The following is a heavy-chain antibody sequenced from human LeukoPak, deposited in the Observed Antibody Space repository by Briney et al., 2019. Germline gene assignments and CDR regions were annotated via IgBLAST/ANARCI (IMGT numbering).Heavy chain of an antibody. V-gene: IGHV4-4*02. CDR2: IYHSGRT. CDR3: ARVLGVVESLIRSAFDI. CDR1: GGSISSSNW. D-gene: IGHD5-24*01. J-gene: IGHJ3*02. Sequence: NPSETLSLTCAVSGGSISSSNWWSWVRQPPGKGLEWIGEIYHSGRTYYNPSVKSRVTISVDRSKNQFSLKLSSVTAADTAVYYCARVLGVVESLIRSAFDIWGQGTVVTVSS.